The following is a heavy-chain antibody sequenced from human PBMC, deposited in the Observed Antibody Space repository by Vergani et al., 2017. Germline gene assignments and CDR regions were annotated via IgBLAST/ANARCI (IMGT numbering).Heavy chain of an antibody. CDR1: GFTFSSYA. D-gene: IGHD2-2*02. CDR2: ISSNGGST. V-gene: IGHV3-64D*06. CDR3: VKGYCSSTSCYKDYYYYGMDV. Sequence: EVQLVESGGGLVQPGGSLRLSCSASGFTFSSYAMHWVRQAPGKGLEYVSAISSNGGSTYYADSVKGRFTISRDNSKNTLYLQMSRLRAEDTAVYYCVKGYCSSTSCYKDYYYYGMDVWGQGTTVTVSS. J-gene: IGHJ6*02.